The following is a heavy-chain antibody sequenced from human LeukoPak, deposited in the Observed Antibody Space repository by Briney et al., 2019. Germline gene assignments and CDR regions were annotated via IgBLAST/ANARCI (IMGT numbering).Heavy chain of an antibody. D-gene: IGHD1-1*01. CDR1: GFTLSSYW. Sequence: GGSLRLSCAASGFTLSSYWMNWVRQAPGKGLEWVANIKQDGSEKYYVDSVRGRFTISRDNAKSSLYLQMNSLRAEDTAIYYCARGGPRLNWFDPWGQGTLVIVSP. J-gene: IGHJ5*02. CDR2: IKQDGSEK. V-gene: IGHV3-7*01. CDR3: ARGGPRLNWFDP.